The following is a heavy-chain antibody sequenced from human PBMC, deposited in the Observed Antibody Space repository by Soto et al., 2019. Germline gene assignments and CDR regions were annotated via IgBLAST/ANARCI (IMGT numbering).Heavy chain of an antibody. V-gene: IGHV3-11*01. D-gene: IGHD1-26*01. CDR3: AREGSYYAFDI. J-gene: IGHJ3*02. CDR1: GFTFSDYY. Sequence: PAGSMRLSCAASGFTFSDYYMSWIRQAPGKELEWVSYISSSGSTIYYADSVKGRLTISRDNAKNSLYLQMNSLRAEDTAVYYCAREGSYYAFDIWGQGTMVTVSS. CDR2: ISSSGSTI.